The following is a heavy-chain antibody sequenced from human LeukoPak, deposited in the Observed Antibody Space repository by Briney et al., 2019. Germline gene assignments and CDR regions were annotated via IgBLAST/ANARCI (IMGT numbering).Heavy chain of an antibody. J-gene: IGHJ4*02. CDR1: GFTFSRYS. V-gene: IGHV3-21*01. Sequence: GGSLRLSCAASGFTFSRYSMNWVRQAPGKGLEWVSSITSSSSYIYYADSVKGRFTISRDNAKNSLYLQMNGLRAEDTALYYCARDKDQYSGYDSGLFDYWGQGTLVTVSS. CDR2: ITSSSSYI. D-gene: IGHD5-12*01. CDR3: ARDKDQYSGYDSGLFDY.